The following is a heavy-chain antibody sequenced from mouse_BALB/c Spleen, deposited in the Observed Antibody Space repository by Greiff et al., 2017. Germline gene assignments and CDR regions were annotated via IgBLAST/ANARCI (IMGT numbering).Heavy chain of an antibody. Sequence: VKLVESGPGLVAPSQSLSITCTASGFSFTGYGVNWVRQPPGKGLEWLGMIWGDGSTDYNSALKSRLSISKDNSKSQVFLKMNSLQTDDTARYYCARDVKNYYAMDYWGQGTSGTVSS. J-gene: IGHJ4*01. CDR3: ARDVKNYYAMDY. V-gene: IGHV2-6-7*01. CDR2: IWGDGST. CDR1: GFSFTGYG.